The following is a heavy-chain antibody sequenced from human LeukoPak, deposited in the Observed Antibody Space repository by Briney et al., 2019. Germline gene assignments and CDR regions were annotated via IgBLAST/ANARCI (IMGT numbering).Heavy chain of an antibody. CDR1: GGSISSSNW. CDR3: ARATSTTVTTYAFDI. Sequence: PSETLPLTCAVSGGSISSSNWWSWVRQPPGKGLEWIGEIYHSGSTNYNPSLKGRVTISVDKSKNQFSLKLSSVTAADTAVYYCARATSTTVTTYAFDIWGQGTMVTVSS. D-gene: IGHD4-17*01. CDR2: IYHSGST. V-gene: IGHV4-4*02. J-gene: IGHJ3*02.